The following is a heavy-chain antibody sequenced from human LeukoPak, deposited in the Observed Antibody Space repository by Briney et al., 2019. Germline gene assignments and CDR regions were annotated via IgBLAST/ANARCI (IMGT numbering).Heavy chain of an antibody. J-gene: IGHJ5*02. CDR1: GGSISSYY. CDR2: IYYSGST. D-gene: IGHD1-7*01. Sequence: SETLSLTCTVSGGSISSYYWSWIRQPPGKGLEWIGYIYYSGSTNYNPSLKSRVTISVDTSKNQFSPKLSSVTAADTAVYYCARELELRNWFDPWGQGTLVTVSS. CDR3: ARELELRNWFDP. V-gene: IGHV4-59*01.